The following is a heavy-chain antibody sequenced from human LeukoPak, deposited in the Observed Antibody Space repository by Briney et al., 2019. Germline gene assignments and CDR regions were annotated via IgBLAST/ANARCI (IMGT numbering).Heavy chain of an antibody. CDR1: GYTFTGYY. CDR2: ISAYNGNT. V-gene: IGHV1-18*04. Sequence: ASVKVSCKASGYTFTGYYMHWVRQAPGQGLEWMGWISAYNGNTNYAQKLQGRVTMTTDTSTSTAYMELRSLRSDDTAVYYCARNRRGSSSWPDYWGQGTLVTVSS. J-gene: IGHJ4*02. D-gene: IGHD6-13*01. CDR3: ARNRRGSSSWPDY.